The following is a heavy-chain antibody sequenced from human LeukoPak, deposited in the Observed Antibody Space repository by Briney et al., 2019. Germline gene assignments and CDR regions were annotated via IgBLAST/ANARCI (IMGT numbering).Heavy chain of an antibody. CDR1: GFTFSDYY. Sequence: PGGSLRLSCAASGFTFSDYYMSWIRQAPGKGLEWVSYISSSSSYTNYADSVKGRFTISRDNAKNSLYLQMNSLRAEDTAVYYCARGGPGGSGSYYIYRGQGTLVTVSS. CDR2: ISSSSSYT. D-gene: IGHD3-10*01. V-gene: IGHV3-11*06. CDR3: ARGGPGGSGSYYIY. J-gene: IGHJ4*02.